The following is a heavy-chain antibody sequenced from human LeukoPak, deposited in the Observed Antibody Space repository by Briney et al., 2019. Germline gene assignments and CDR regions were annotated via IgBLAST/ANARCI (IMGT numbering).Heavy chain of an antibody. D-gene: IGHD2-2*01. CDR2: ISSNGGST. CDR3: ARDSSITNYYYGMDV. J-gene: IGHJ6*02. CDR1: GFTFRSYA. Sequence: GGSLRLSCAASGFTFRSYAMHWVRQAPGEGLEYVSGISSNGGSTYYANSVKGRFTISRDNSKNTLYLQMGGLRAEGMAVYYCARDSSITNYYYGMDVWGQGTTVTVSS. V-gene: IGHV3-64*01.